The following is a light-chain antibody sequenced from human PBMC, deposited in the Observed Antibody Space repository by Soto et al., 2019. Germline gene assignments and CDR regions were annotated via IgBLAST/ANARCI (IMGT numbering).Light chain of an antibody. CDR3: QQYNSYLWT. Sequence: DIQLTQSPSTLSASVGDSVTITCRASQNVTTSMAWYQHKPGRAPKLLIFDVSNLESGVPSRFSGGGSGTDFTLTISSLHSDDFATYYCQQYNSYLWTFGQGTKVEIK. CDR2: DVS. CDR1: QNVTTS. J-gene: IGKJ1*01. V-gene: IGKV1-5*01.